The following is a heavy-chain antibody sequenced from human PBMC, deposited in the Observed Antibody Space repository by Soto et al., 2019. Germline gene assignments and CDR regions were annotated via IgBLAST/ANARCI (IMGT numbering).Heavy chain of an antibody. Sequence: GGSLRLSCAASDFIFTSCAMHWVRQAPGKGLEWVAIISHDGSKKYHADSVKGRFTISRDNSNNTLFLQMNGLRAEDTAVYYCTTGNYDFWRGSPPPEYYYYGMDVWGQGTTVTVSS. V-gene: IGHV3-30*03. CDR3: TTGNYDFWRGSPPPEYYYYGMDV. CDR2: ISHDGSKK. D-gene: IGHD3-3*01. J-gene: IGHJ6*02. CDR1: DFIFTSCA.